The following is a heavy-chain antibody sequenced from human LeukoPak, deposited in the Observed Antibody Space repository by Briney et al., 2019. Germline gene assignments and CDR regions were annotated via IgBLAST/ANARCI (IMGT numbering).Heavy chain of an antibody. J-gene: IGHJ4*02. D-gene: IGHD6-13*01. Sequence: PGRSLRLSCAASGFTFSSYAMHWVRQGPGKGLEWVANIKQDGSEKYYVDSVKGRFTISRDNAKNSLYLQMNSLRAEDTAVYYCARDNPKQQLYYWGQGTLVTVSS. CDR3: ARDNPKQQLYY. CDR1: GFTFSSYA. CDR2: IKQDGSEK. V-gene: IGHV3-7*01.